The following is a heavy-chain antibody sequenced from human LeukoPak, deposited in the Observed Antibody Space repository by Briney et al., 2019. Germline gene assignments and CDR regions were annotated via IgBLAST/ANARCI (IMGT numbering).Heavy chain of an antibody. D-gene: IGHD3-3*01. CDR1: GGSISSGGYY. Sequence: SETLSLTCTVSGGSISSGGYYWSWIRQPPGKGLEWIGYIYHSGSTYYNPSLKSRVTISVDRSKNQFSLKLSSVTAADTAVYYCARDIGGEDPYYDFWSGYYDADRNWFDPWGQGTLVTVSS. CDR3: ARDIGGEDPYYDFWSGYYDADRNWFDP. J-gene: IGHJ5*02. CDR2: IYHSGST. V-gene: IGHV4-30-2*01.